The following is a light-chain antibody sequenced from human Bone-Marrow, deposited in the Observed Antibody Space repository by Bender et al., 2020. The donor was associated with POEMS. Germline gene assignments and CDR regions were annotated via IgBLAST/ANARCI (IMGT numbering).Light chain of an antibody. Sequence: SYELTQPSSVSVSPGQTAWITCSGDVLAKKYVRWFQQKPGQAPLLVIYKDTERPSGIPERFSGSSSGTTVTLVISGAQVEDEADYFCFSATGNTLEFGGGTKLTVL. V-gene: IGLV3-27*01. CDR3: FSATGNTLE. CDR1: VLAKKY. CDR2: KDT. J-gene: IGLJ2*01.